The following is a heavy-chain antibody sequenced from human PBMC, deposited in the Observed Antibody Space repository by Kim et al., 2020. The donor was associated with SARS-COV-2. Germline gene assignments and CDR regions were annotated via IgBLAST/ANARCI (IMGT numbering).Heavy chain of an antibody. CDR2: ST. Sequence: STYYNPSLKSRVTISVDTSKNQFSLKLSSVTAADTAVYYCAREDSSGYYPWGQGTLVTVSS. V-gene: IGHV4-31*02. D-gene: IGHD3-22*01. CDR3: AREDSSGYYP. J-gene: IGHJ5*02.